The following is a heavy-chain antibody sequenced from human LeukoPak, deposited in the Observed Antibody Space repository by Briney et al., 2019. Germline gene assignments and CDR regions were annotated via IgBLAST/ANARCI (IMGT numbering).Heavy chain of an antibody. D-gene: IGHD1-26*01. J-gene: IGHJ4*02. CDR2: IWYDGSNK. CDR1: GFTLSSYG. Sequence: GGSLRLSCAASGFTLSSYGMHWVRQAPGKGLEWVAFIWYDGSNKYYVDSVKGRFTIFRDNSKNTLFLQMNSLRAEDTAVYYCAKDQWGLDYWGQGTLVTVSS. CDR3: AKDQWGLDY. V-gene: IGHV3-30*02.